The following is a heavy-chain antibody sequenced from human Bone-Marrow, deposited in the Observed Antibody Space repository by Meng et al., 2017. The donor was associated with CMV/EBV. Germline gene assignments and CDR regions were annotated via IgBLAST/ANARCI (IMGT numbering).Heavy chain of an antibody. J-gene: IGHJ6*02. V-gene: IGHV4-34*01. CDR2: INHSGST. D-gene: IGHD2-2*01. CDR1: GGSFSGYY. CDR3: ARDGRDCSSTSCYQPVYYYGMDV. Sequence: SETLSLTCAVYGGSFSGYYWSWIRQPPGKGLEWIGEINHSGSTNYNPSLKSRVTISVDTSKNQFSLKLSSVTAADTAVYYCARDGRDCSSTSCYQPVYYYGMDVWGQGTTVTVSS.